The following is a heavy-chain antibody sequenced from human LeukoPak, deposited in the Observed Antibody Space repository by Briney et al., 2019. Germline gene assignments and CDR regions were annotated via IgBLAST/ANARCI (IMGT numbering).Heavy chain of an antibody. CDR1: GFTFSNAW. CDR2: IKSKTDGGTT. Sequence: GGSLRLSCAASGFTFSNAWMSWVRQAPGKGLEWVGRIKSKTDGGTTDYAAPVKGRFTISRDDSKNTLYLQMNSLKTEDTAVYYCTADPYGYFDWLGAFDIWGQGTMVTVSS. J-gene: IGHJ3*02. CDR3: TADPYGYFDWLGAFDI. V-gene: IGHV3-15*01. D-gene: IGHD3-9*01.